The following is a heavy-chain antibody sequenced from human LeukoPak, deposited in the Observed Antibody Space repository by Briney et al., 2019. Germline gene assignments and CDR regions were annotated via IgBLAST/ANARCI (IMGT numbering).Heavy chain of an antibody. D-gene: IGHD3-9*01. CDR1: EFTFSDYA. J-gene: IGHJ4*02. CDR3: ARRRTIYGELY. Sequence: GGSLRLSCVASEFTFSDYAMSWVRQAPGKGLEWVSAITGSGGSTYYADSVKGRFTISRDNSKNTLYLQMNSLRADDTAVYYCARRRTIYGELYWGQGTRVTVSS. CDR2: ITGSGGST. V-gene: IGHV3-23*01.